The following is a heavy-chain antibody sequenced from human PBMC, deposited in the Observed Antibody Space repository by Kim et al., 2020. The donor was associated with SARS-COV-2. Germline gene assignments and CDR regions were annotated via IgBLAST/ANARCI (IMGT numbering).Heavy chain of an antibody. V-gene: IGHV4-61*02. J-gene: IGHJ4*02. CDR2: IYTSGST. CDR3: ARLLTGYSVLDH. D-gene: IGHD3-9*01. CDR1: GGSISSGSYY. Sequence: SETLSLTCTVSGGSISSGSYYWSWIRQPAGKGLEWIGRIYTSGSTNYNPSLKSRVTISVDTSKNQFSLKLSSVTAADTAVYYCARLLTGYSVLDHWGQGTLVTVSS.